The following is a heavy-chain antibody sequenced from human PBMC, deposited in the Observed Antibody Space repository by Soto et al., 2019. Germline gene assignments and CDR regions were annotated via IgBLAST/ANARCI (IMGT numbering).Heavy chain of an antibody. Sequence: PSETLSLTCAVYGWSFSVYYWSWIRQPPGKGLEWIGEINHSGSTNYNPSLKSRVTISVDTSKNQFSLKLSSVTAADTAVYYCASTYYDILTGYSTFDYWGQGTLVTVSS. D-gene: IGHD3-9*01. CDR1: GWSFSVYY. V-gene: IGHV4-34*01. CDR2: INHSGST. J-gene: IGHJ4*02. CDR3: ASTYYDILTGYSTFDY.